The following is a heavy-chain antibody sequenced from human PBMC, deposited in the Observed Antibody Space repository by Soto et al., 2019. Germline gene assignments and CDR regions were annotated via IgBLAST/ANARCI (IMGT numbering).Heavy chain of an antibody. J-gene: IGHJ4*02. CDR3: ARGLVDGRRFDY. CDR1: GYTFTSYYTLTSNY. D-gene: IGHD1-26*01. CDR2: INPTDGSA. V-gene: IGHV1-46*01. Sequence: ASVQVSCKACGYTFTSYYTLTSNYIHWVRRAPGQGLEWMGIINPTDGSATYAQKFQGRVTMTRDTSTSTVYMDLSSLRSEDTAVYYCARGLVDGRRFDYWGQGTLVTVSS.